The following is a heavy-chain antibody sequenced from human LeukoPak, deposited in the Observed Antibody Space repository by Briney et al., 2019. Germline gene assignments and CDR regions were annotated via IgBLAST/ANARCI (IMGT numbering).Heavy chain of an antibody. CDR3: ARDRRGTIFGVVTERPYYYYYYMDV. V-gene: IGHV1-69*05. CDR2: IIPIFGTA. Sequence: ASVKVSCKASVCTFSSYAISWVRQAPGQGLEWMGRIIPIFGTANYAQKFQGRGPITTDESQSPAYMELSSLRSEDTAVYYCARDRRGTIFGVVTERPYYYYYYMDVWGKGNTVTVSS. D-gene: IGHD3-3*01. J-gene: IGHJ6*03. CDR1: VCTFSSYA.